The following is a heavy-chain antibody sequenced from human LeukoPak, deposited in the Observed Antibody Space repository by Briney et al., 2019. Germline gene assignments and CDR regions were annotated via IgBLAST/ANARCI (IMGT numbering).Heavy chain of an antibody. J-gene: IGHJ4*02. CDR3: ARSVIAGKLGFGY. Sequence: ETLSLTCAVYGGSFSGYYWSWIRQPPGKGLEWVSVIYSGGSTYYADSVKGRFTISRDNAKNTLYLQMNSLRAEDTAVYYCARSVIAGKLGFGYWGQGTLVTVSS. CDR2: IYSGGST. D-gene: IGHD2-15*01. CDR1: GGSFSGYY. V-gene: IGHV3-53*01.